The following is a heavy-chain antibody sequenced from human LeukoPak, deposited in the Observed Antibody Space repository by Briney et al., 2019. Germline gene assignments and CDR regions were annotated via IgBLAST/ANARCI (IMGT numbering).Heavy chain of an antibody. J-gene: IGHJ4*02. CDR2: IYHSGST. Sequence: PSETLSLTCTVSGGSISSGGYYWSWIRQPPGKGLEWIGYIYHSGSTYYNPSLKSRVTISVDRSKNQFSLKLSSVTAADTAVYYCARGEMAFDYWGQGTLVTVSS. D-gene: IGHD5-24*01. CDR3: ARGEMAFDY. CDR1: GGSISSGGYY. V-gene: IGHV4-30-2*01.